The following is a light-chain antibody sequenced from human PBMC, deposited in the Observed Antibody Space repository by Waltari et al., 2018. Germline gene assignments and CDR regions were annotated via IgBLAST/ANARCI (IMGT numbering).Light chain of an antibody. V-gene: IGKV3D-20*01. CDR1: QSVSSSY. CDR2: DAS. J-gene: IGKJ1*01. Sequence: EIVLTQSPATLSLSPGERATLSCGATQSVSSSYLAWYQQKPGLAPRLLIYDASSRATGIPERFSGTGSGTDFTLTISRLEPEDFAVYYCHQYGSSPRTFGQGTKVEIK. CDR3: HQYGSSPRT.